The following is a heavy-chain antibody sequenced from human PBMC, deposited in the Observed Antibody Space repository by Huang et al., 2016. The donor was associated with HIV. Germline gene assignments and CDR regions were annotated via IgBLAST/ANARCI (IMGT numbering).Heavy chain of an antibody. D-gene: IGHD3-16*01. Sequence: EVQLVQSGAEVTKAGESLKISCTGSGYNFITHWIVGVRQMPGKGLEWIGTIYPADSDARYSPSFQGKVTMAADKSISTAYLQWSSLKASDTAMYYCATTHMLKGSFDYWGQGTLVTVSS. CDR2: IYPADSDA. V-gene: IGHV5-51*03. CDR1: GYNFITHW. CDR3: ATTHMLKGSFDY. J-gene: IGHJ4*02.